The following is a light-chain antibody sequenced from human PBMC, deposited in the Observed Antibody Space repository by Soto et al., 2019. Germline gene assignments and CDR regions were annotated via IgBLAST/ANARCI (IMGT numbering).Light chain of an antibody. CDR3: HQYGGSMET. CDR1: QSITNNF. CDR2: GAS. V-gene: IGKV3-20*01. J-gene: IGKJ1*01. Sequence: EILLTQSPATLSLSPGERATLSCMASQSITNNFLAWYQYKPGQAPRLLIYGASTRASGIPDRFSGSGSGTDFTFTIDRLEPEDFALYFCHQYGGSMETFGQGTKVDIK.